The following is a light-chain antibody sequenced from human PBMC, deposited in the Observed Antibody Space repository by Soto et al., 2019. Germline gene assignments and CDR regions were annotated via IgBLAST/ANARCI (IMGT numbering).Light chain of an antibody. CDR2: AAS. V-gene: IGKV1-39*01. CDR3: QYLNSFPLT. J-gene: IGKJ4*01. Sequence: DVQMSQSPSSLSASVGDRVTITCRASQRISTYLHWFQQKPGKAPKLLIYAASNLQSGVPSRFSGSGSGTDFALTISSLQPEDVATYYCQYLNSFPLTFGGGTKVEIK. CDR1: QRISTY.